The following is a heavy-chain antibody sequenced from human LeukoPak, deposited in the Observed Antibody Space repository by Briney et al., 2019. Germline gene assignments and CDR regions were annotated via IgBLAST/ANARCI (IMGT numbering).Heavy chain of an antibody. V-gene: IGHV4-59*01. CDR1: GGSISSSY. CDR3: AGDGSSWPVRIDAFDI. CDR2: IYYSGST. D-gene: IGHD6-13*01. Sequence: PSETLSLTCTVSGGSISSSYWTWIRQPPGKGLEWIGYIYYSGSTSYNPSLKSRVTISIDTSKNQFSLRLSSVTAADTALYYCAGDGSSWPVRIDAFDIWGQGTMVSVSS. J-gene: IGHJ3*02.